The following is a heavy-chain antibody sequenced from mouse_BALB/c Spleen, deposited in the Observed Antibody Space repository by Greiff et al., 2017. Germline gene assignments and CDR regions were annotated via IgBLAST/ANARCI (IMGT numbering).Heavy chain of an antibody. Sequence: QVQLKESAAELARPGASVKMSCKASGYTFTSYTMHWVKQRPGQGLEWIGYINPSSGYTEYNQKFKDKTTLTADKSSSTAYMQLSSLTSEDSAVYYCASGARAKAWFAYWGQGTLVTVSA. D-gene: IGHD3-1*01. J-gene: IGHJ3*01. CDR2: INPSSGYT. V-gene: IGHV1-4*02. CDR3: ASGARAKAWFAY. CDR1: GYTFTSYT.